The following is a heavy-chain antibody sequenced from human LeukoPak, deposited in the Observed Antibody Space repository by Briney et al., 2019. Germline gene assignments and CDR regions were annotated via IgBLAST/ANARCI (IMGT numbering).Heavy chain of an antibody. Sequence: ASVKVSCKASGGTFSSYAISWVRQAPGQGLEWMGGIIPIFGTANYAQKFQGRVTITADESTSTAYMELSSLRSEDTAVYYCARVGALPGYFDYWGQGTLVTVSS. V-gene: IGHV1-69*13. CDR1: GGTFSSYA. CDR3: ARVGALPGYFDY. CDR2: IIPIFGTA. J-gene: IGHJ4*02. D-gene: IGHD3-10*01.